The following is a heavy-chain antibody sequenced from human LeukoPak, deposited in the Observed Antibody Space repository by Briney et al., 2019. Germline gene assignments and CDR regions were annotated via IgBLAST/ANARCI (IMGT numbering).Heavy chain of an antibody. CDR3: ARTHTSSSNFDY. CDR2: IFYSGST. V-gene: IGHV4-39*07. J-gene: IGHJ4*02. CDR1: SGSISTSNYY. Sequence: SETLSLTCTVSSGSISTSNYYWGWVRQPPGKALEWIGNIFYSGSTYYSPSLKSRVTISLDTSRNQFSLKLSSVTAADTAVYYCARTHTSSSNFDYWGQGTLVTVSS. D-gene: IGHD6-6*01.